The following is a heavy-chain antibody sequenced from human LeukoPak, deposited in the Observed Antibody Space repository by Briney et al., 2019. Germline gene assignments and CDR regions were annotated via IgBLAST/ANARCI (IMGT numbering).Heavy chain of an antibody. CDR1: RFTFSNYA. J-gene: IGHJ4*02. CDR3: AKRAGYSSSWYLPLDY. V-gene: IGHV3-64*01. D-gene: IGHD6-13*01. CDR2: ISSNGGNT. Sequence: GGSLRLSCAASRFTFSNYAMHWVRQAPGKGLEHVSAISSNGGNTHYANSVKGRFTISRDNSKNTLYLQMNSLRAEDTAVYYCAKRAGYSSSWYLPLDYWGQGTLVTVSS.